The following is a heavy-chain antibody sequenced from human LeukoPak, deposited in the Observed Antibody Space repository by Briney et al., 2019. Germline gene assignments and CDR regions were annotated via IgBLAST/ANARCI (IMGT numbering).Heavy chain of an antibody. Sequence: PGGSLRLSCAASGFSFSNSWMSWVRQAPGKGLEWVAFIRYDGSKKFHADSVKGRFTISRDNSKNTLHLQMNSLRAEDTAVYYCAKGGPTDYWGQGTLVTVSS. CDR3: AKGGPTDY. V-gene: IGHV3-30*02. CDR2: IRYDGSKK. J-gene: IGHJ4*02. CDR1: GFSFSNSW.